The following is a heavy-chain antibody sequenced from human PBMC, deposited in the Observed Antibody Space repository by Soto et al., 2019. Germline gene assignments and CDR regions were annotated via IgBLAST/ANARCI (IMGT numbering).Heavy chain of an antibody. CDR3: GRDYSGASTFDS. Sequence: QVQLQESGPGLVKPSETLSLTCTVSGVSVRNYYWSWIRQPPGKGLEWIGYIYYSGGTHYNPSLKSRVTISIDTSNTQFSLKLTSVTTADTAVYFCGRDYSGASTFDSWGQGTLVTVSS. V-gene: IGHV4-59*02. CDR1: GVSVRNYY. CDR2: IYYSGGT. D-gene: IGHD6-19*01. J-gene: IGHJ4*02.